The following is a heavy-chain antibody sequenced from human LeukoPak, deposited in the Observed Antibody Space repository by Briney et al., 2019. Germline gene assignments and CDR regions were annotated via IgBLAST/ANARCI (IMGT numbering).Heavy chain of an antibody. CDR3: ARDLRPSLNSSSWYGLDY. CDR2: INPNSGGT. D-gene: IGHD6-13*01. V-gene: IGHV1-2*04. Sequence: ASVKVSCKASGYTFTCYYMHWVRQAPGQGLEWMGWINPNSGGTNYAQKFQGWVTMTRDTSISTAYMELSRLRSDDTAVYYCARDLRPSLNSSSWYGLDYWGQGTLVTVSS. CDR1: GYTFTCYY. J-gene: IGHJ4*02.